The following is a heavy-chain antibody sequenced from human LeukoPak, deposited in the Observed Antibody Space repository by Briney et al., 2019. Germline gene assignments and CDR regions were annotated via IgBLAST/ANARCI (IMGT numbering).Heavy chain of an antibody. V-gene: IGHV3-11*05. CDR1: GFTFSDYY. D-gene: IGHD7-27*01. J-gene: IGHJ4*02. CDR2: ISSTGSYT. Sequence: GGSLRLSCAASGFTFSDYYMSWIRQAPGKGLEWVSYISSTGSYTNYADSVKGRFTISRDNAKNSLYLQMNSLRAEDTAVYYCARDDGGETNWGSIDYWGQGTLVTVSS. CDR3: ARDDGGETNWGSIDY.